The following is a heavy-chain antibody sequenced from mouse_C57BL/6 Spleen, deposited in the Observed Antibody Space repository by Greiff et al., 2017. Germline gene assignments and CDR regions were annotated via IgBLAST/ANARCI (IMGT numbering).Heavy chain of an antibody. CDR1: GFTFSDYG. J-gene: IGHJ3*01. D-gene: IGHD1-1*02. CDR2: ISSGSSTI. V-gene: IGHV5-17*01. CDR3: ARDAMGFAY. Sequence: EVQGVESGGGLVKPGGSLKLSCAASGFTFSDYGMHWVRQAPEKGLEWVAYISSGSSTIYYADTVKGRFTISRDNAKNTLFLQMTSLRSEDTAMYYCARDAMGFAYWGQGTLVTVSA.